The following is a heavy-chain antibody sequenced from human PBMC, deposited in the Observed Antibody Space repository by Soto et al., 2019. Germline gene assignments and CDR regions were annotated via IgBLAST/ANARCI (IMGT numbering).Heavy chain of an antibody. CDR1: GGSISSYY. D-gene: IGHD3-10*01. J-gene: IGHJ4*02. CDR2: IYYSGST. CDR3: ARHVGDITMVRGVFLYFDY. Sequence: PSETLSLTCTFSGGSISSYYWSWIRQPPGKGLEWIGYIYYSGSTNYNPSLKSRVTISVDTSKNQFSLKLSSVTAADTAVYYCARHVGDITMVRGVFLYFDYWGQGTLVTVSS. V-gene: IGHV4-59*08.